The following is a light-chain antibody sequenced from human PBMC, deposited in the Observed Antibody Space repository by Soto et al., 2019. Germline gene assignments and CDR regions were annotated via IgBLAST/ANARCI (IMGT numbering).Light chain of an antibody. CDR1: PSVSSSY. J-gene: IGKJ4*01. CDR3: KQRSNWPLT. Sequence: EIVWTQSPGTLSLSPGERATLSCRASPSVSSSYLAWSQQKPGQAPRLLIYGAYTRATGIPARFSGSGSGTDFTLTISSLEPEDFAVYYCKQRSNWPLTFGGGTMVDIK. CDR2: GAY. V-gene: IGKV3D-20*02.